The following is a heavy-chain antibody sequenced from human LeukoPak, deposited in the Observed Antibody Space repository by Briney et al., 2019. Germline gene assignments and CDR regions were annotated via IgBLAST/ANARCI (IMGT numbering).Heavy chain of an antibody. CDR1: GFSFSRAW. V-gene: IGHV3-15*05. Sequence: GRSLRLSCAASGFSFSRAWMRWVRQPPGRGLEWVGRINSKSDGRTTDYAVPVKGRFTISRDDSKNTLFLQVNSLKIEDTAVYYCTTVTLRPVGLWGQGTLVTVSS. CDR3: TTVTLRPVGL. J-gene: IGHJ4*02. CDR2: INSKSDGRTT. D-gene: IGHD3-10*01.